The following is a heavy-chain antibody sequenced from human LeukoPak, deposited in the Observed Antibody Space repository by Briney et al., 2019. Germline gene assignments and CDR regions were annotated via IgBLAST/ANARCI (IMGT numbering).Heavy chain of an antibody. J-gene: IGHJ6*03. V-gene: IGHV3-23*01. Sequence: GGSLRLSCAASGFTFSTYGMSWVRQAAGKGLEWVSAIISGSGVSTYYADSVKGRFTISRDNSKNTLYLQMNSLRAEDTAVYYCARDGYNENYYYYYMDVWGKGTTVTVSS. D-gene: IGHD5-24*01. CDR2: IISGSGVST. CDR1: GFTFSTYG. CDR3: ARDGYNENYYYYYMDV.